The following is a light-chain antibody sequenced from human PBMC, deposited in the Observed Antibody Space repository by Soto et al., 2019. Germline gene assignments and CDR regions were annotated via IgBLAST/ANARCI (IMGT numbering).Light chain of an antibody. V-gene: IGLV2-8*01. J-gene: IGLJ2*01. Sequence: QSVLTQPPSAYGSPGQSVTISCTGTSSDVAGYNYVSWYQQHPGKAPKLMIYEVSKRPSGVPDRFSGSKSGNTASLTVSGLQAEDEAAYYCSSYAGSNTFDVVFGGGTKLTVL. CDR3: SSYAGSNTFDVV. CDR1: SSDVAGYNY. CDR2: EVS.